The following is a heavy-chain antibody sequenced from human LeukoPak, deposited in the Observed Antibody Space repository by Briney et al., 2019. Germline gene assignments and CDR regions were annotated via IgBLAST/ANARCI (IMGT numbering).Heavy chain of an antibody. CDR1: GDSISSYY. V-gene: IGHV4-59*12. CDR2: IYYSGGT. CDR3: ARDGYGFGEFYDAFDI. J-gene: IGHJ3*02. Sequence: SETLSLTCTVSGDSISSYYWSWIRQPPGKGLEWIGYIYYSGGTDYNPSLKSRVTMSVDTSKNQFSLKLSSVTAADTAVYYCARDGYGFGEFYDAFDIWGQGTMVTVSS. D-gene: IGHD3-10*01.